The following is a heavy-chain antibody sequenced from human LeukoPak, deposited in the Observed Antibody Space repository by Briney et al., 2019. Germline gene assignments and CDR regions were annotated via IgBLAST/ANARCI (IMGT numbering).Heavy chain of an antibody. CDR1: GFTFSSYA. Sequence: PGGSLRLSCAASGFTFSSYAMSWVRQAPGKALEWVSAISSSGGSTYYADSVKGRFTISRDNSKNTLYLQMNSLRAEDTAVYYCAKDSIYSRGSGWYRDAFDIWGQGTMVTVSS. V-gene: IGHV3-23*01. D-gene: IGHD6-19*01. J-gene: IGHJ3*02. CDR3: AKDSIYSRGSGWYRDAFDI. CDR2: ISSSGGST.